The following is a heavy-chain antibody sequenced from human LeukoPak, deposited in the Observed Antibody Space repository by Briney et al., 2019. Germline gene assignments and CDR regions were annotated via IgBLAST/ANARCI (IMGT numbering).Heavy chain of an antibody. J-gene: IGHJ3*02. Sequence: PGGSLRLSCAASGFTFSSYAMSWVRQAPGKGLEWVSAISGSGGSTYYADSVKGRFTISRDNSKNTLYLQMNSLKTEDTAVYYCTTEMGAVDASDIWGQGTMVTVSS. CDR1: GFTFSSYA. CDR3: TTEMGAVDASDI. CDR2: ISGSGGST. V-gene: IGHV3-23*01. D-gene: IGHD1-26*01.